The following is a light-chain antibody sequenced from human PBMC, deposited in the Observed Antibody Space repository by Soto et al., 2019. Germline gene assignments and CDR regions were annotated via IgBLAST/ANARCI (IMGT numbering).Light chain of an antibody. CDR2: DAS. Sequence: EIVMTQSPATLSLSPGERATLSCRASQTVSNQLAWYQQKPGQAPRLLIYDASRRVTGIPARFSGSGSGTDFTLTISRLEPEDFAVYYCQQRNIWPPVTFGQGTRLEIK. CDR3: QQRNIWPPVT. J-gene: IGKJ5*01. CDR1: QTVSNQ. V-gene: IGKV3-11*01.